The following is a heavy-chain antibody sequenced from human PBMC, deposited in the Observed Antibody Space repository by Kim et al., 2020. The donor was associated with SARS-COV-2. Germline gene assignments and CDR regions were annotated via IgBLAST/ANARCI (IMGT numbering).Heavy chain of an antibody. V-gene: IGHV3-21*01. CDR3: ARVLVVVGALDY. Sequence: GGSLRLSCAASGFTFSRYSMNWVRQAPGKGLEWVSLISGSSSYIYYADSVKGRFTISRDNAKNSLYLQMNSLRAEDTAVYYCARVLVVVGALDYWGQGTLVTVSS. CDR2: ISGSSSYI. CDR1: GFTFSRYS. J-gene: IGHJ4*02. D-gene: IGHD1-26*01.